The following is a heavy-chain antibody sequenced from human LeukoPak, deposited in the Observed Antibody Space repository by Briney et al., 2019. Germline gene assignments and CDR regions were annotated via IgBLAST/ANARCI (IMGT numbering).Heavy chain of an antibody. Sequence: TSETLSLTCAVYGGSFSGYYWGWIRQPPGKGLEWIGSIYYSGNTYYNASLKSPVTISVATSKNQFSLKVSSVTAADTAVYYCARFDETGDHHYAFGIWGQGTMVTVSS. D-gene: IGHD7-27*01. CDR3: ARFDETGDHHYAFGI. V-gene: IGHV4-39*01. J-gene: IGHJ3*02. CDR1: GGSFSGYY. CDR2: IYYSGNT.